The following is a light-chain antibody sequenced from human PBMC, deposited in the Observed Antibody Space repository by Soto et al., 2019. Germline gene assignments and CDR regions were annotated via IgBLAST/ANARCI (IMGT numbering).Light chain of an antibody. J-gene: IGLJ1*01. Sequence: QSVLTQPASVSGSPGQSITISCTGTSSDVGGYNYVSWYQQHPGKAPKLMIYEVSNRPSGVSNRFSGSKSGNTASLTISGLQAEDEADYYCSSYTSSSTDNYVVGTGTKVTVL. CDR1: SSDVGGYNY. V-gene: IGLV2-14*01. CDR2: EVS. CDR3: SSYTSSSTDNYV.